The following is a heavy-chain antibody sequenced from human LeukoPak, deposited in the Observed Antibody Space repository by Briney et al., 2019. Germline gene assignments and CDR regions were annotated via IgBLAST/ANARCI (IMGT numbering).Heavy chain of an antibody. D-gene: IGHD5-18*01. CDR3: ARADAFSAGDLGYSYGTLDY. V-gene: IGHV4-31*03. J-gene: IGHJ4*02. Sequence: SQTLSLTCTVSGGSISSGGYYWSWIRQHPGKGLEWIGYIYYSGSTYYNPSLKSRVTISVDTSKNQFSLKLSSVTAADTAVYYCARADAFSAGDLGYSYGTLDYRGQGTLVTVSS. CDR1: GGSISSGGYY. CDR2: IYYSGST.